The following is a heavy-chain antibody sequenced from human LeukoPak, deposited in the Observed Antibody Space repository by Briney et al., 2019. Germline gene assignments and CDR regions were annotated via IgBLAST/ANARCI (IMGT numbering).Heavy chain of an antibody. CDR3: ARGRSGSYFNWFDP. V-gene: IGHV1-8*03. J-gene: IGHJ5*02. D-gene: IGHD1-26*01. CDR2: MNPNSGNA. CDR1: GYTFTSYD. Sequence: ASGKVSCKSSGYTFTSYDINWVRQATGAGGEWLGWMNPNSGNAGYAHKFQGRVTITRNTYISTAYVELSSLRSEDTAVYYCARGRSGSYFNWFDPWGQGTLVTVSS.